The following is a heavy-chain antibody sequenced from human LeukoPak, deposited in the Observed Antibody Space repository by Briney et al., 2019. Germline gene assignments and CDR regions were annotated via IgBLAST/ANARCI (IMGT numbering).Heavy chain of an antibody. D-gene: IGHD3-3*01. CDR3: AADLRFLEWSDS. V-gene: IGHV1-2*02. CDR1: GYTFTAYY. Sequence: ASVKVSCKASGYTFTAYYMHWVRQAPGQGLEWMGWINPNNGDTNYAQKFRGRVTMTRDTSTSTTYMELSRLRSDDTAVYYCAADLRFLEWSDSWGQGTLVTVSS. CDR2: INPNNGDT. J-gene: IGHJ5*01.